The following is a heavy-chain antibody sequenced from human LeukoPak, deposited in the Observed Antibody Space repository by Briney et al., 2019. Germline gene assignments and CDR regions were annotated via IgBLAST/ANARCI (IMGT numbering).Heavy chain of an antibody. V-gene: IGHV1-69*04. D-gene: IGHD6-19*01. Sequence: GASVKVSCKASGGTFSSYAISWVRQAPGQGLEWMGRIIPILGIANYAQKFQGRVTITADKSTSTAYMELSSLRSEDTAVYYCARGPIAVVVFDYWGQGTLVTVSS. J-gene: IGHJ4*02. CDR3: ARGPIAVVVFDY. CDR2: IIPILGIA. CDR1: GGTFSSYA.